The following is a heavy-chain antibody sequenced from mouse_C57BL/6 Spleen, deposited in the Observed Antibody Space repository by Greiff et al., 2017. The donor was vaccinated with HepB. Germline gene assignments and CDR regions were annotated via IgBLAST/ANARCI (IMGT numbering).Heavy chain of an antibody. V-gene: IGHV5-9*01. CDR1: GFTFSSYT. CDR2: ISGGGGNT. J-gene: IGHJ3*01. D-gene: IGHD1-1*01. CDR3: ARQDYYGTGGFAY. Sequence: EVKVVESGGGLVKPGGSLKLSCAASGFTFSSYTMSWVRQTPEKRLEWVATISGGGGNTYYPDSVKGRFTISRDNAKNTLYLQMSSLRSEDTALYYCARQDYYGTGGFAYWGQGTLVTVSA.